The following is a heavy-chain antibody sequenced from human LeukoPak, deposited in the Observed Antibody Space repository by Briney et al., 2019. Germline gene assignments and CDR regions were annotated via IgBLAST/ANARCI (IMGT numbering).Heavy chain of an antibody. CDR3: TLYNH. J-gene: IGHJ4*02. CDR2: INPNSGGT. CDR1: GYTFTGYD. D-gene: IGHD5-24*01. V-gene: IGHV1-2*02. Sequence: ASVKVSCKASGYTFTGYDMHWVRQAPGQRLEWVGWINPNSGGTLYAQEFQGRVTMTRDTCISTAYMEVSRLASDDTAVYYCTLYNHWGQGTLVTVSS.